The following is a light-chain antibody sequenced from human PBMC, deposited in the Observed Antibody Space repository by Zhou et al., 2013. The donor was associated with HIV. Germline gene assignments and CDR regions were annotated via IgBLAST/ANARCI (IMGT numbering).Light chain of an antibody. V-gene: IGKV1-5*03. CDR1: ESINSW. CDR3: QQYKTVPLT. CDR2: RSS. Sequence: DIQMTQSPSTLSASVGDRVTITCRASESINSWLAWYQQKPGKAPNLLIYRSSTLESGVPSRFSGSGSGTEFTLTITALQPDDFATYFCQQYKTVPLTFGGGTRV. J-gene: IGKJ4*01.